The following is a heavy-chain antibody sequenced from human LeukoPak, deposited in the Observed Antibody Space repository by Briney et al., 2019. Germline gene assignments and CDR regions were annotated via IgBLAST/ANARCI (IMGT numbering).Heavy chain of an antibody. J-gene: IGHJ3*02. Sequence: GGSLRLSCAASGFTVSSNYMSWVRQAPGKGLEWVSVIYSGGSTYYADSVKGRFTISRDNSKNMLYLQMNSLRAEDTAVYYCARGDFGPDAFDIWGQGTMVTVSS. CDR3: ARGDFGPDAFDI. V-gene: IGHV3-53*01. D-gene: IGHD3-16*01. CDR2: IYSGGST. CDR1: GFTVSSNY.